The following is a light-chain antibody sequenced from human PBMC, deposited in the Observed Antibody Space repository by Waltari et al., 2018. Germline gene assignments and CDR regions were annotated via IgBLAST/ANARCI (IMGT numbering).Light chain of an antibody. CDR1: QTVSNY. CDR3: QQSYSTQT. V-gene: IGKV1-39*01. J-gene: IGKJ1*01. Sequence: DIQMTQSPSSLSASVGDRVTITCRASQTVSNYLNLYQQKPGKAPKLLIYSASTLQSGVPSRFSGSRYGTDFTLTISSLQPEDFATYYCQQSYSTQTFGQGTKVEVK. CDR2: SAS.